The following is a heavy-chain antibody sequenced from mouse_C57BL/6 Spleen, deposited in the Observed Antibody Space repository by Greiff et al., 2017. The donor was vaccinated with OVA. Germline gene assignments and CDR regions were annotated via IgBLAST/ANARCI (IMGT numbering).Heavy chain of an antibody. CDR1: GFSLTSYG. Sequence: QVQLQQSGPGLVAPSQSLSNTCTVSGFSLTSYGLDWVRQSPGKGLEWLGVIWGVGSTNYNSALKSRLSISKDNSKSQVFLKMNSLQTDDTAMYYCAIRREEGAMDYWGQGTSVTVSS. D-gene: IGHD3-3*01. CDR2: IWGVGST. V-gene: IGHV2-6*01. J-gene: IGHJ4*01. CDR3: AIRREEGAMDY.